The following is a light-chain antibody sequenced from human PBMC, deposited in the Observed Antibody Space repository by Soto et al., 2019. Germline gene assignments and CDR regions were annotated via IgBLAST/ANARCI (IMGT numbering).Light chain of an antibody. J-gene: IGLJ1*01. V-gene: IGLV2-8*01. CDR2: EVS. Sequence: QSVLTQAPSASGSPGQSVTISCTGTSSDVGGYNYVSWYQQHPGKAPKLMIYEVSQRPSGVPDRFSGSKSGNTASLTVSGLQAEDEADYYCSSYAGSNNPYVFGTGTKVTVL. CDR3: SSYAGSNNPYV. CDR1: SSDVGGYNY.